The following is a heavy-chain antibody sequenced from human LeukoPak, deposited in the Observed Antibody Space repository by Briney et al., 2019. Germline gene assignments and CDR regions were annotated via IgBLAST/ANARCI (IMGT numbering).Heavy chain of an antibody. CDR1: GFTFSNYA. CDR3: ASFHRVPSITFDY. CDR2: ISGSTENT. Sequence: GGSLRLSCAASGFTFSNYAMSWVRQAPGKGLEWVSTISGSTENTYYADSVKGRFTISRDNSKNTLYLQMNSLRAEDTAVYYCASFHRVPSITFDYWGQGTLVTVSS. J-gene: IGHJ4*02. D-gene: IGHD3-10*01. V-gene: IGHV3-23*01.